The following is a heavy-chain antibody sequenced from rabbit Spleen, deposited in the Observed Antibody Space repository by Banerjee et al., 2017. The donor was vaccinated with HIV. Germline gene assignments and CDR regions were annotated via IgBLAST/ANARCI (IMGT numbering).Heavy chain of an antibody. V-gene: IGHV1S45*01. CDR2: SYAGSSGST. CDR3: ARGAGYADYGYVTRLDL. D-gene: IGHD6-1*01. Sequence: QEQLEESGGDLVKPEGSLTLTCTASGFSFSSSDYMCWVRQAPGKGLEWIACSYAGSSGSTYYASWAKGRFTISKTSSTTVTLQVTSLTAADTATYFCARGAGYADYGYVTRLDLWGPGTLVTVS. J-gene: IGHJ3*01. CDR1: GFSFSSSDY.